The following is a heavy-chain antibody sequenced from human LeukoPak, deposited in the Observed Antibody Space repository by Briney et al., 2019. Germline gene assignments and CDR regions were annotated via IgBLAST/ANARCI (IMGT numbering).Heavy chain of an antibody. D-gene: IGHD6-13*01. CDR2: ISSSSSYI. V-gene: IGHV3-21*01. J-gene: IGHJ6*02. CDR1: GFTFSSYS. Sequence: GGSLRLSCAASGFTFSSYSMNWVRQAPGKGLEWVSSISSSSSYIYYADSVKGRFTISRDNAKNSLYLQMNSLRAEDTAVYYCARDGRDSSSKDSGMDVWGQGTTVTVSS. CDR3: ARDGRDSSSKDSGMDV.